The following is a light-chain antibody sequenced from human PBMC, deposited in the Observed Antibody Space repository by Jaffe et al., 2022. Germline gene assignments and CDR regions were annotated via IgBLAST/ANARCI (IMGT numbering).Light chain of an antibody. Sequence: DIVMTQSPDSLAVSLGERATINCKSSRSVLYSSNNRNYLAWYQQKPRQPPKLLIYWASTRESGVPDRFSGSGSGTDFTLTISSLQAEDVAVYYCQQYYSTPFTFGPGTKVDIK. V-gene: IGKV4-1*01. CDR3: QQYYSTPFT. CDR1: RSVLYSSNNRNY. CDR2: WAS. J-gene: IGKJ3*01.